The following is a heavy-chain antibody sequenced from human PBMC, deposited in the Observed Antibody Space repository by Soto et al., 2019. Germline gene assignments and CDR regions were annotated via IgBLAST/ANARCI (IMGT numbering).Heavy chain of an antibody. V-gene: IGHV1-69*01. CDR3: ARGFSGYYSSLDY. Sequence: QVHLVQSGAEVKRPRSSVKVSCEASGGSFSSDAITWVRQVPGQGLEWMGGIIPTFGAANYGRQFQGRVTISADESTRTVYMELSSLRFDDTAVYYCARGFSGYYSSLDYWGQGTLVTVSS. D-gene: IGHD5-12*01. CDR1: GGSFSSDA. CDR2: IIPTFGAA. J-gene: IGHJ4*02.